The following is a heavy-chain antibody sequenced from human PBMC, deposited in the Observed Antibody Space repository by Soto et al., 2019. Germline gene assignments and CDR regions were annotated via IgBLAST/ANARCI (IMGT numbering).Heavy chain of an antibody. CDR3: ARGLDYYGSGSYYTAQEI. V-gene: IGHV1-69*01. J-gene: IGHJ4*02. CDR2: ISPIFDKA. Sequence: QVQLVQSGAEVKKPGSSVKVSCKASGGTFSSYAISWVRQAPGQGLEWMGGISPIFDKANYAQKLQDRDTITAYEYTRTAYMELSSLKTEGPAVYYCARGLDYYGSGSYYTAQEIWGQGTPVTVSS. CDR1: GGTFSSYA. D-gene: IGHD3-10*01.